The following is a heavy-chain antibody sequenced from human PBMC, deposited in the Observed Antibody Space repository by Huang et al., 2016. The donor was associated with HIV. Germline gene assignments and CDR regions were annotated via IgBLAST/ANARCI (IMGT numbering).Heavy chain of an antibody. V-gene: IGHV3-7*04. D-gene: IGHD3-3*01. J-gene: IGHJ6*02. Sequence: EVQLVESGGGLVQPGGSLRLSCAASGFTFRCYWMSWVRQAPGKGLEWVANIKQDGSEKYYVDSVKGRFTISRDNVKNALYLQMYSLRVEDTAIYYCARGGTPYYDFWSGGHHYGMDVWGQGTTVTVSS. CDR1: GFTFRCYW. CDR3: ARGGTPYYDFWSGGHHYGMDV. CDR2: IKQDGSEK.